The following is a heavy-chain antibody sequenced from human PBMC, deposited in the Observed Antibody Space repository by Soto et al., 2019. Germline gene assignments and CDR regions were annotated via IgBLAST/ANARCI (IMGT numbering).Heavy chain of an antibody. J-gene: IGHJ6*02. CDR2: ISAYNGNT. CDR1: GYTFTSYG. V-gene: IGHV1-18*04. D-gene: IGHD1-1*01. Sequence: ASVKVSCKASGYTFTSYGTSWVRQAPGQGLEWMGWISAYNGNTNYAQRLQGRVTMTTDTSTSTAYMELRSLRSDDTAVYYCARDRYYSTYYYYYGMDVWGQGTTVTVSS. CDR3: ARDRYYSTYYYYYGMDV.